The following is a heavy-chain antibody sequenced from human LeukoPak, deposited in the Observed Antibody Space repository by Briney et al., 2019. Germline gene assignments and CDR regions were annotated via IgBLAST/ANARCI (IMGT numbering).Heavy chain of an antibody. V-gene: IGHV4-34*01. CDR2: INHSGST. D-gene: IGHD6-13*01. J-gene: IGHJ6*03. Sequence: SETLSLTCAVYGGSFSGYYWSWIRQPPGKGLEWIGEINHSGSTNYNPSLKSRVTISVDTSKNQFSLKLSSVTAADTAVYYCAIQGGIAGSNYYYYYMDVWGKGTTVTVSS. CDR1: GGSFSGYY. CDR3: AIQGGIAGSNYYYYYMDV.